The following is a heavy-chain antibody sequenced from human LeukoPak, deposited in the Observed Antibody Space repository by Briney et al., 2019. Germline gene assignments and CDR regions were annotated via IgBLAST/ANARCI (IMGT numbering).Heavy chain of an antibody. D-gene: IGHD3-9*01. V-gene: IGHV4-34*01. Sequence: SETLSLTCAVYGGSFSGYYWGWIRQPPGKGLEWIGEINHSGSTNYNPSLKSRVTISVDTSKNQFSLKLSSVTAADTAVYYCARGPAHYDILTGYPYYFDYWGQGTLVTVSS. CDR3: ARGPAHYDILTGYPYYFDY. CDR2: INHSGST. J-gene: IGHJ4*02. CDR1: GGSFSGYY.